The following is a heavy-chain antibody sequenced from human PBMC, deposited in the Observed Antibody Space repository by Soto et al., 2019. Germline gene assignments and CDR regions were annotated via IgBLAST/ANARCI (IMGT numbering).Heavy chain of an antibody. V-gene: IGHV1-24*01. CDR3: ATWFRWHDAFDI. D-gene: IGHD3-10*01. CDR2: FDPEDGER. CDR1: GYTLTELS. Sequence: GSGKGCYQVSGYTLTELSMHLVRRAPGKGLEWMGGFDPEDGERIYAQKFQGRVTMTEDTSTDTAYMELSSLRSEDTAVYYCATWFRWHDAFDIWGQGTMVTVSS. J-gene: IGHJ3*02.